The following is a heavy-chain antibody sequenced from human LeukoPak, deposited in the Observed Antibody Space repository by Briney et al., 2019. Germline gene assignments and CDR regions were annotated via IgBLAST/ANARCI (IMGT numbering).Heavy chain of an antibody. D-gene: IGHD2-8*02. CDR1: GFTFSAYG. CDR2: IKQDGSEK. V-gene: IGHV3-7*01. J-gene: IGHJ4*02. CDR3: ARDLPPGTG. Sequence: GGTLRLSCAASGFTFSAYGMTWVRQAPGKGLEWVANIKQDGSEKYYVDSVKGRFTISRDNAKNSLYLQMNSLRAEDTAVYYCARDLPPGTGGGQGTLVTVSS.